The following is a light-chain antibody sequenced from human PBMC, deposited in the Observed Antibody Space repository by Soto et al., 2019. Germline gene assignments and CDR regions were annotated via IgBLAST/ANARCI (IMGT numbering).Light chain of an antibody. Sequence: QSVLGQPASLSGSPGQSSTISFTGTSRDFGGYNYVSWYQQHPGKAPKLMIYDVSDRPSGVSNRFSASKSGNTASLTISGLQAEDEADYYCCSYTSSSTPWVFGTGTKVTVL. J-gene: IGLJ1*01. V-gene: IGLV2-14*03. CDR2: DVS. CDR3: CSYTSSSTPWV. CDR1: SRDFGGYNY.